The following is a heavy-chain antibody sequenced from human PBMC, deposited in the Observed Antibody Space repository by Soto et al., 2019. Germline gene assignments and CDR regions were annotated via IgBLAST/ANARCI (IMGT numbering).Heavy chain of an antibody. CDR3: ARNYYDSIRDWFDP. V-gene: IGHV4-39*01. J-gene: IGHJ5*02. CDR2: IYYSGST. Sequence: ASETLSLTCTVSGGSISSSSYYWGWIRQPPGKGLEWIGSIYYSGSTYYNPSLKSRVTISVDTSKNQFSLKLSSVTAADTAVYYCARNYYDSIRDWFDPWGQGTLVTVSS. CDR1: GGSISSSSYY. D-gene: IGHD3-22*01.